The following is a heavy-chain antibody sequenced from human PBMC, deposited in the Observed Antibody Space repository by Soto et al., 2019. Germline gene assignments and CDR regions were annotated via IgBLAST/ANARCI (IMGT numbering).Heavy chain of an antibody. CDR2: IIINKGKT. Sequence: ASVKVSCKASGGTFSSYAISWVRQAPGQGLEWMGGIIINKGKTNYAQKFQGRVTMTTDTSTSTAFMELRSLRSEDTAVYYCARSSVSSSWYNWFDPWGQGTLVTVSS. CDR3: ARSSVSSSWYNWFDP. V-gene: IGHV1-18*01. D-gene: IGHD6-13*01. J-gene: IGHJ5*02. CDR1: GGTFSSYA.